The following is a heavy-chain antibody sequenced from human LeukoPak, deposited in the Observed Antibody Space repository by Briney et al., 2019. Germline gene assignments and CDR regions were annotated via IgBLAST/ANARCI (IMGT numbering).Heavy chain of an antibody. CDR2: IIPAFGTT. CDR3: AREYYGSGSYYDGYYFDF. D-gene: IGHD3-10*01. Sequence: SVKVSCKVSGDTFNSYAVAWVRQAPGQRLEWMGLIIPAFGTTHYAQRFQGRVTITSDKSTTTAYMELGSLRSEDTAVYYCAREYYGSGSYYDGYYFDFWGQGTLVTVSS. J-gene: IGHJ4*02. V-gene: IGHV1-69*06. CDR1: GDTFNSYA.